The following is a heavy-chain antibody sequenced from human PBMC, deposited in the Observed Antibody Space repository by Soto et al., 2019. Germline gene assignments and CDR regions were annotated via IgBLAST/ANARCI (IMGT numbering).Heavy chain of an antibody. CDR1: GFSFNTSG. CDR3: ATKVRVTNYLYYGMDV. V-gene: IGHV3-30*03. J-gene: IGHJ6*02. D-gene: IGHD2-21*02. Sequence: QVQLVESGGGVVQPGRALRLSCAASGFSFNTSGMHWVRQAPGKGLEWVAVIAFDGSHEFYGDSVRGRFTISRDNSKNTLFLQMKSLTPEDTAVYYCATKVRVTNYLYYGMDVWGQGTTVTVSS. CDR2: IAFDGSHE.